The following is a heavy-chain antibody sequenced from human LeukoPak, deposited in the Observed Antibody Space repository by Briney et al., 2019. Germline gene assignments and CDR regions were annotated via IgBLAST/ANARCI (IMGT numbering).Heavy chain of an antibody. CDR2: IYSGGST. Sequence: GGSLRLSCAASGFTVSSNYMSWVRQAPGKGLKWVSVIYSGGSTYYADSVKGRFTISRDNSKNTLYLQMNSLRAEDTAVYYCARESVVVTAIISWGQGTLVTVSS. CDR3: ARESVVVTAIIS. CDR1: GFTVSSNY. J-gene: IGHJ4*02. D-gene: IGHD2-21*02. V-gene: IGHV3-66*01.